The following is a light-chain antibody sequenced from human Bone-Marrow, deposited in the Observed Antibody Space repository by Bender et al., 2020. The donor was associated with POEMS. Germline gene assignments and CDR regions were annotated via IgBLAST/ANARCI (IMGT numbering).Light chain of an antibody. CDR3: AAWEDSLNGWV. CDR1: SSNIGTNP. V-gene: IGLV1-44*01. Sequence: QSVLTQPPSASGTPEQRVTISCSGSSSNIGTNPVNWYQQLPGTAPKLLIYINNQRPSGVPDRFSGSKSGTSASLAISGLQSEDEADYYCAAWEDSLNGWVFGGGTKLTVL. J-gene: IGLJ3*02. CDR2: INN.